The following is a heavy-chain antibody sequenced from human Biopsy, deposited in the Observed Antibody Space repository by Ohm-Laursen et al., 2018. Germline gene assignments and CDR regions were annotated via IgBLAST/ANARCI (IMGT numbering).Heavy chain of an antibody. CDR1: GGSFNGYF. D-gene: IGHD6-13*01. CDR3: ARVPLPGIGAAYQGRFLYGTDV. V-gene: IGHV4-34*01. CDR2: ITQSGST. J-gene: IGHJ6*02. Sequence: SETLSLTCAVYGGSFNGYFWSWIRQPPGKGLEWIGDITQSGSTNYSPSLKSRVTISVDTAKKQFSLSLRSVTAADTAVYYCARVPLPGIGAAYQGRFLYGTDVWGQGTTVFVSS.